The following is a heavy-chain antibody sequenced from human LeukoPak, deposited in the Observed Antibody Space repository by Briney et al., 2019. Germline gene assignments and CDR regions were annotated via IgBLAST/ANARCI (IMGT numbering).Heavy chain of an antibody. V-gene: IGHV4-59*01. CDR3: ARGGGRYCSSTSCPDAFDV. Sequence: SETLSLTCTVSGGSISSYYWSWIRQPPGKGLEWIGYIYYSGSTNYNPSLKSRVTISVDTSKNQFSLKLSSVTAADTAVYYCARGGGRYCSSTSCPDAFDVWGQGTMVTVSS. CDR1: GGSISSYY. D-gene: IGHD2-2*01. J-gene: IGHJ3*01. CDR2: IYYSGST.